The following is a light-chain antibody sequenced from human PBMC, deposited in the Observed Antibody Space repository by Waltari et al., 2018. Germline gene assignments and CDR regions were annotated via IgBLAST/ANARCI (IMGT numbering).Light chain of an antibody. CDR1: QGSSNY. CDR3: QQYNSDPFT. V-gene: IGKV1-16*02. Sequence: DIKMTQSPSSLSASVGDRVTITCRASQGSSNYLAWFQQRPGKAPKSLIYAPSNLHSGVPSKFSGSGSGTIFTLTISSLQPEDFATYYCQQYNSDPFTFGPGTKVDIK. CDR2: APS. J-gene: IGKJ3*01.